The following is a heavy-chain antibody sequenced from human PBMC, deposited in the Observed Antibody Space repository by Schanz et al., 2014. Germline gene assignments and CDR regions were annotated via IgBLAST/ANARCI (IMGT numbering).Heavy chain of an antibody. V-gene: IGHV1-8*02. CDR3: ARGQKGRIGTTRGFFDY. CDR2: MNPNSGNT. CDR1: GYTFTTYG. J-gene: IGHJ4*02. D-gene: IGHD1-1*01. Sequence: QVQLVQSGAEVKKPGASVKVSCKASGYTFTTYGISWVRQATGQGLEWMGWMNPNSGNTGYAQKFQGRVTMTRNTSISTAYMELSSLRSEDTAVYYCARGQKGRIGTTRGFFDYWGQGTLVTVSS.